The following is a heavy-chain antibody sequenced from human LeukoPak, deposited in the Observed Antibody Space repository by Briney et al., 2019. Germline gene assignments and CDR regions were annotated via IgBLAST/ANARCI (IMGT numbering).Heavy chain of an antibody. D-gene: IGHD2-2*01. CDR3: AKDHAVPALSSLYYFDY. CDR1: GFTFSSYA. Sequence: GGSLRLYCAAYGFTFSSYAMSWVRQAPGKGLEWVVFIRYDGSNKYYADSVKGRFTISRDNSKNTLYLQMNSLRAEDTAVYYCAKDHAVPALSSLYYFDYWGQGTLVTVSS. J-gene: IGHJ4*02. V-gene: IGHV3-30*02. CDR2: IRYDGSNK.